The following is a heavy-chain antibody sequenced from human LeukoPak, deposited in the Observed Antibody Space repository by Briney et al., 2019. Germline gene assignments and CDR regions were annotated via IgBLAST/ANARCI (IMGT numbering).Heavy chain of an antibody. CDR2: IWYDGSNK. CDR1: GFTFSSYG. Sequence: GGSLRLSCAASGFTFSSYGMHWVRQAPRQGLEWVAVIWYDGSNKYYADSVKARFTISRDNSKNTVYLQLNNLRVEDTAIYYCAKANWVSNADAVWWGQGTQVTVSS. D-gene: IGHD1-1*01. CDR3: AKANWVSNADAVW. V-gene: IGHV3-33*06. J-gene: IGHJ4*02.